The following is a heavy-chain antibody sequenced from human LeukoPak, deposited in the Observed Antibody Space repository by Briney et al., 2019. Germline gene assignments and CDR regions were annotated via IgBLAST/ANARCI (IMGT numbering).Heavy chain of an antibody. J-gene: IGHJ5*02. Sequence: GGSLRLSCAASGFTFSSYAMSWVRQAPGKGLEWVSAISGGGGSTYYADSVKGRFTISRDNSKNTLYLQMNSLRAEDTAVYYCAKDFPLELTTVPRAYNWFDPWGQGTLVTVSS. D-gene: IGHD4-17*01. CDR2: ISGGGGST. CDR1: GFTFSSYA. CDR3: AKDFPLELTTVPRAYNWFDP. V-gene: IGHV3-23*01.